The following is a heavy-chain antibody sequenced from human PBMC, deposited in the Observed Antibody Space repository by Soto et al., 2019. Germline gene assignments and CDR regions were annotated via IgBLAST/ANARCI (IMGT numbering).Heavy chain of an antibody. J-gene: IGHJ4*02. CDR3: ARGQRWLRLMLDY. CDR1: GFTFSSYS. D-gene: IGHD5-12*01. CDR2: ISSSSSYI. Sequence: EVQLVESGGGLVKPGGSLRLSCAASGFTFSSYSMNWVRQAPGKGLEWVSSISSSSSYIYYADSVKGRFTISRDNAKNSLYLQMNCLRVEDSAVYYCARGQRWLRLMLDYWGQGTLVTVSS. V-gene: IGHV3-21*01.